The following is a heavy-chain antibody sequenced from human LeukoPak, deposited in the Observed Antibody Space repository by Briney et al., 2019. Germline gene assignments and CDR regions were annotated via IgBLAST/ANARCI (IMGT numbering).Heavy chain of an antibody. D-gene: IGHD1-26*01. CDR1: GYTFTDYY. CDR3: ARVGSYYGSFDY. CDR2: INPNSGGT. Sequence: WASVKVSCKASGYTFTDYYMHWVRQAPGQGLEWMGWINPNSGGTNFAQKFQGRVTMTTDTSISTAYMEVSRLRSDDTAVYYCARVGSYYGSFDYWGQGTLVTVSS. J-gene: IGHJ4*02. V-gene: IGHV1-2*02.